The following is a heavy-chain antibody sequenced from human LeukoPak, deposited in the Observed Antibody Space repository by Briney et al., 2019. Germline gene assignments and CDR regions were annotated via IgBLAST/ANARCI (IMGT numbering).Heavy chain of an antibody. Sequence: GEPLKISCKGSGYRFSTYWVAWVRQMPGKGLEWMGIIYPDDSNISYSPSFQGQVTISADKSTSTAYLQWSSLKASDTAKYYCARRSIYSPAAGFNLWGQGTLVTVSS. J-gene: IGHJ5*02. CDR3: ARRSIYSPAAGFNL. CDR2: IYPDDSNI. V-gene: IGHV5-51*01. D-gene: IGHD4-11*01. CDR1: GYRFSTYW.